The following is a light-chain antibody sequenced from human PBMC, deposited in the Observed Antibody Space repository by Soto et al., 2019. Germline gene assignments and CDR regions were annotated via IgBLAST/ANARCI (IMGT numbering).Light chain of an antibody. CDR3: WQYYNRPRT. CDR2: DAS. Sequence: ENVLLLSAASLSVSPGESATLSCRASQGVSSYVAWYQQNPGQAPRLLNCDASSGATSIPARFSGSGSGTDFTLTSSMQAPEYSAYYCWQYYNRPRTFGQGTKVDI. J-gene: IGKJ1*01. CDR1: QGVSSY. V-gene: IGKV3-11*01.